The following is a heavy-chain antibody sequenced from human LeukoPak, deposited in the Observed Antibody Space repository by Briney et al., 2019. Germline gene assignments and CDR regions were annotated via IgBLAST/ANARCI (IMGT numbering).Heavy chain of an antibody. CDR3: ARVSSGGYFHTYYFDY. CDR2: IRYSGTT. Sequence: PSETLSLTCAVYGESFSGYYWSWIRQPPGKGLEWIGYIRYSGTTNYSPSLKGRATISVYTSKTQFSLNLISVTAADTAIYYCARVSSGGYFHTYYFDYWGQGTLVTVSS. V-gene: IGHV4-34*11. J-gene: IGHJ4*02. D-gene: IGHD3-22*01. CDR1: GESFSGYY.